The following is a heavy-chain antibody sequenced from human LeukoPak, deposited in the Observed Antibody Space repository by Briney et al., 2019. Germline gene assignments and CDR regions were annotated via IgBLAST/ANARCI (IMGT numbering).Heavy chain of an antibody. CDR1: DGSFSGYY. D-gene: IGHD3-22*01. CDR2: INHRGST. V-gene: IGHV4-34*01. CDR3: ARHRLHYYDSSPFDY. J-gene: IGHJ4*02. Sequence: SETLSLTCAVYDGSFSGYYWSWIRQPPGKGLEWIGEINHRGSTNYNPSLESRVTISVDTSKNQFSLKLRSVTAADTAVYYCARHRLHYYDSSPFDYWGQGTLVTVSS.